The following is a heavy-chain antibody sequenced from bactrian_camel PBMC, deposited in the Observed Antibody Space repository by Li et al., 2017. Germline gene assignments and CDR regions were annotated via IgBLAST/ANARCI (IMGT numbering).Heavy chain of an antibody. D-gene: IGHD1*01. Sequence: VQLVESGGASVQAGGSLTLSCSAPPYYSSNVCMGWFRQAPGKEREGVACLRTGRGLIWYADSLEDRFTISKDNAKNTLYLQMNSLKPEDTAMYYCAADRPPLWPSGSLFERGIDHWGQGTQVTVS. CDR3: AADRPPLWPSGSLFERGIDH. CDR1: PYYSSNVC. CDR2: LRTGRGLI. V-gene: IGHV3S63*01. J-gene: IGHJ4*01.